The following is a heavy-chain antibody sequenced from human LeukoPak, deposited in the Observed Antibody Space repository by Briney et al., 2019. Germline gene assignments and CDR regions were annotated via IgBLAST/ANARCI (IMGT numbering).Heavy chain of an antibody. D-gene: IGHD1-26*01. CDR1: GFTFSNYS. V-gene: IGHV3-48*01. CDR3: ARGSGSLSLTAFDI. Sequence: GGSLRLSCAASGFTFSNYSMNWVRQAPGKGLEWVSYISSSSSTIYYADSVKGRFTISRDNAKNSLYLQMNSLRAEDTAVYYCARGSGSLSLTAFDIWGHGTMVTVSS. CDR2: ISSSSSTI. J-gene: IGHJ3*02.